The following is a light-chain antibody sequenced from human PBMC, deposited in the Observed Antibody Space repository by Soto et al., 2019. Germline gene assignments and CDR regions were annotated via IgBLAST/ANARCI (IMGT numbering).Light chain of an antibody. J-gene: IGKJ1*01. CDR1: QRIGRW. CDR3: QQYNSYSEA. V-gene: IGKV1-5*01. Sequence: DIPMTQSPSALAAFVGDRVTITCRASQRIGRWLAWYQQKPGKAPKLLIYDASSLESGVPSRCSGSGSGTEFTLTISSLQPDDFATYYCQQYNSYSEAFGQGTKVDIK. CDR2: DAS.